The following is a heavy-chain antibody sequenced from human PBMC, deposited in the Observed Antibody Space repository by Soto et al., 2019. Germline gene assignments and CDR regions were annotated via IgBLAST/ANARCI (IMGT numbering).Heavy chain of an antibody. D-gene: IGHD3-22*01. CDR3: AAHHNYYDSRGYFYSNWFYP. J-gene: IGHJ5*02. CDR1: GGTFSSYV. Sequence: ASVKVSCKASGGTFSSYVISWVRQAPGQGLEWMGGIIPIFGTANYPQKFQGRVTVTADESTSTAYMELSSLRSEDTAVYYCAAHHNYYDSRGYFYSNWFYPWGQGTLVTVSS. V-gene: IGHV1-69*13. CDR2: IIPIFGTA.